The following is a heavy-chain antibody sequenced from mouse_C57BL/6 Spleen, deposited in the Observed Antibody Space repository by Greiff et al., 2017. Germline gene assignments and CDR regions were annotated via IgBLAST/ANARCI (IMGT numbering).Heavy chain of an antibody. V-gene: IGHV1-18*01. J-gene: IGHJ4*01. CDR2: INPNNGGT. CDR1: GYTFTDYN. CDR3: ARPTYGSSLYYAMDY. D-gene: IGHD1-1*01. Sequence: EVQLQQSGPELVKPGASVKIPCKASGYTFTDYNMDWVKQSHGKSLEWIGDINPNNGGTIYNQKFKGKATLTVDKSSSTAYMELRSLTSEDTAVYYCARPTYGSSLYYAMDYWGQGTSVTVSS.